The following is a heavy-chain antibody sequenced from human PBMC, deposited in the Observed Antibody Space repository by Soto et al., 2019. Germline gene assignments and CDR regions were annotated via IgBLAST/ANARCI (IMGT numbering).Heavy chain of an antibody. CDR3: ARDRVVGVVPAAIDY. V-gene: IGHV1-18*01. CDR2: ISAYNGNT. Sequence: QVQLVQSGAEVKKPGASVKVSCKASGYTFTSYGISWVRQAPGQGLEWMGWISAYNGNTNYAQKLQGRVTMTTDTSXXTAYMELRSLRSDDTAVYYCARDRVVGVVPAAIDYWGQGTLVTVSS. CDR1: GYTFTSYG. D-gene: IGHD2-2*01. J-gene: IGHJ4*02.